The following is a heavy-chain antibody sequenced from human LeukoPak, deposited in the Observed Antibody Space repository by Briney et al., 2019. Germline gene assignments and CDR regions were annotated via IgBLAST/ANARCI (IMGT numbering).Heavy chain of an antibody. CDR2: IYASGNT. CDR3: ARDFDSPMAFDI. J-gene: IGHJ3*02. V-gene: IGHV4-61*02. D-gene: IGHD3-9*01. Sequence: SQTLSLTCTVSGASITTNNSYWSWIRQPAGKGLEWSGRIYASGNTNYNPSLKCRVTISVDTSKNKSSLRLSSVTAADTTVYYCARDFDSPMAFDIWGQGTMVTVSS. CDR1: GASITTNNSY.